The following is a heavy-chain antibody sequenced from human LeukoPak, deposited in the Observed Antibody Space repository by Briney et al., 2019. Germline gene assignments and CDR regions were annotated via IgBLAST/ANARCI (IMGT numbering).Heavy chain of an antibody. CDR3: ASPRGDDSGGYYTWYFHH. V-gene: IGHV4-38-2*01. J-gene: IGHJ1*01. Sequence: GSLRLSCAASGFTFSSYAMSWVRQAPGKGLEWIGSGSTYYNPSLKSRVTISVDTSKNQFSLKLSSVTAADTAVYFCASPRGDDSGGYYTWYFHHWGQGILVTVSS. CDR1: GFTFSSYA. CDR2: SGST. D-gene: IGHD3-22*01.